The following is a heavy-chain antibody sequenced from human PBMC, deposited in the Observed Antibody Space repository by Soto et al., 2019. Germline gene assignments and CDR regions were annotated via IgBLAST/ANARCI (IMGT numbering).Heavy chain of an antibody. CDR2: IKQDGSEK. D-gene: IGHD5-12*01. V-gene: IGHV3-7*01. Sequence: GGSLRLSCAASGFTLSSYCISCVRQAPGKGLEWVANIKQDGSEKYYVDSVKGRFTISRDNAKNSLYLQMNSLRAEDTAVYYCARGYSGYDSYYYYYMDVWGKGTTVTVS. J-gene: IGHJ6*03. CDR1: GFTLSSYC. CDR3: ARGYSGYDSYYYYYMDV.